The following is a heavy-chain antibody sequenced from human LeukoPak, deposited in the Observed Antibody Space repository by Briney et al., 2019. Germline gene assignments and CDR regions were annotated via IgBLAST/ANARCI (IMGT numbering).Heavy chain of an antibody. Sequence: GGSLRLSCAASGFSFLSYGMYWVRQAPGKGLEWVGVISGDGRSKDYADSVKGRFTISRDNSKDTLYLQMNSLRAEDTAVYYCAKRPSDYGDYVSYFDYWGQGTLVTVSP. J-gene: IGHJ4*02. CDR2: ISGDGRSK. V-gene: IGHV3-30*18. D-gene: IGHD4-17*01. CDR3: AKRPSDYGDYVSYFDY. CDR1: GFSFLSYG.